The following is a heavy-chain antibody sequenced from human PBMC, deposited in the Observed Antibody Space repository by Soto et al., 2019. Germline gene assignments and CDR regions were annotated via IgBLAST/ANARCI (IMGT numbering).Heavy chain of an antibody. CDR3: ASPLPDNNWGSAPGCFDS. Sequence: GGSLKISCKGSGYSFTSYWIGWVRQMPGKGLEWMGIIYPGDSDTRYSPAFQGQVTISADKSISTAYLQWSSLKASDTAMSYCASPLPDNNWGSAPGCFDSWGQGTMVTVSS. J-gene: IGHJ3*02. CDR1: GYSFTSYW. D-gene: IGHD7-27*01. V-gene: IGHV5-51*01. CDR2: IYPGDSDT.